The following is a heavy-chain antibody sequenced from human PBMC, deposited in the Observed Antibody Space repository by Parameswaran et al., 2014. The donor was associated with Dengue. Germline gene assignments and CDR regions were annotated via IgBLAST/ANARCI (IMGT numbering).Heavy chain of an antibody. V-gene: IGHV3-21*01. CDR2: ISSSSSYI. J-gene: IGHJ6*02. D-gene: IGHD6-13*01. Sequence: WIRQPQEGLEWVSSISSSSSYIYYADSVKGRFTISRDNAKNSLYLQMNSLRAEDTAVYYCARETQSSRSSSWFPLPDYYYYGMDVWGQGTTVTVSS. CDR3: ARETQSSRSSSWFPLPDYYYYGMDV.